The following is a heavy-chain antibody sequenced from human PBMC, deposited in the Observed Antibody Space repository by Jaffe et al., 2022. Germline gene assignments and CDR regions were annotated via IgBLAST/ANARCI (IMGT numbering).Heavy chain of an antibody. CDR1: GFTFSSYW. CDR3: ARLPFDGDYEYYFDY. Sequence: EVQLVESGGGLVQPGGSLRLSCAASGFTFSSYWMSWVRQAPGKGLEWVANIKQDGSEKYYVDSVKGRFTISRDNAKNSLYLQMNSLRAEDTAVYYCARLPFDGDYEYYFDYWGQGTLVTVSS. J-gene: IGHJ4*02. D-gene: IGHD4-17*01. V-gene: IGHV3-7*01. CDR2: IKQDGSEK.